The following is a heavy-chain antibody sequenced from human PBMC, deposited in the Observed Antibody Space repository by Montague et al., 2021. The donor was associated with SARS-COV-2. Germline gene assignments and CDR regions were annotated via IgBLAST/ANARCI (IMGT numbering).Heavy chain of an antibody. Sequence: CAVSGGSITGFSWSWVRQPAGKGLEWIGRVTTSGTTSYSPSLRSRVTMSVDTSKNQFSLNLNSVTAADTAIYYCARTPTRPLSLDSWGQGTLVTVSS. V-gene: IGHV4-4*07. J-gene: IGHJ4*02. CDR1: GGSITGFS. CDR3: ARTPTRPLSLDS. D-gene: IGHD6-6*01. CDR2: VTTSGTT.